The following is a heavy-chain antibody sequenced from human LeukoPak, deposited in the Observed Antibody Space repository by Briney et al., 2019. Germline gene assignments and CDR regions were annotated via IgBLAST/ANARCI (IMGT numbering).Heavy chain of an antibody. CDR2: IKQDGSEK. D-gene: IGHD4/OR15-4a*01. J-gene: IGHJ4*02. CDR1: GFTFSSYW. CDR3: ARDPSSGADYFDY. V-gene: IGHV3-7*01. Sequence: GGSLRLSCAASGFTFSSYWMSWVRQAPGKGLEWVANIKQDGSEKYYVDSVKGRFTISRDNAKNSLYLQMNSLRAEDTAVYYCARDPSSGADYFDYWGQGTLVIVSS.